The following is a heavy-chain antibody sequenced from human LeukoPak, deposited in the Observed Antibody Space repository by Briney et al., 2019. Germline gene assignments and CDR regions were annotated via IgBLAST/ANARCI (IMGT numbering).Heavy chain of an antibody. V-gene: IGHV1-2*02. CDR3: ARDFQYDSSGYSSGTYAFDI. Sequence: ASVKVSCKASGYTFTGYYMHWVRQAPGQVLEWMGWINPNSGGTNYAQKFQGRVTMTRDTSISTAYMELSRLRSDDTAVYYCARDFQYDSSGYSSGTYAFDIWGQGTMVTVSS. J-gene: IGHJ3*02. D-gene: IGHD3-22*01. CDR2: INPNSGGT. CDR1: GYTFTGYY.